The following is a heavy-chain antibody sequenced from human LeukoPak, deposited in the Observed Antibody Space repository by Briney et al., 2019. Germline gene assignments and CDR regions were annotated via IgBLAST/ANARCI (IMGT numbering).Heavy chain of an antibody. CDR1: GGSISNYY. V-gene: IGHV4-59*01. Sequence: SETLSLTCTVSGGSISNYYWNWIRQPPGKGLEWIGYIYYTGSTNYNPSLKSRVTMSVDTSKNQFSLNLRSVTPEDTAVYYCARGPPDCSSTSCYAFDAFDIWGQGTMVTVSS. CDR3: ARGPPDCSSTSCYAFDAFDI. CDR2: IYYTGST. J-gene: IGHJ3*02. D-gene: IGHD2-2*01.